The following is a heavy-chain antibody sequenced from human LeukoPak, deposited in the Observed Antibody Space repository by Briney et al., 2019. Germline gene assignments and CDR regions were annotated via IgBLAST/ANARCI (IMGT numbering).Heavy chain of an antibody. CDR2: ISSSGSTV. CDR3: ARKDSTKRTIYYSHYMDV. V-gene: IGHV3-48*03. D-gene: IGHD1-1*01. Sequence: GGSLRLSCAASGFTFSNYEMNWVRQAPGKGLEWVSYISSSGSTVYYADSVKGRFTISRDNAKNSLYLQMNSLRAEDTAVYYCARKDSTKRTIYYSHYMDVWGKGTTVTVSS. CDR1: GFTFSNYE. J-gene: IGHJ6*03.